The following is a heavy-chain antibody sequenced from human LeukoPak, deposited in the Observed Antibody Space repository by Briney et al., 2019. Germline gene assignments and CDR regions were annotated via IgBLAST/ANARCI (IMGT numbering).Heavy chain of an antibody. CDR1: GFTFSDYY. J-gene: IGHJ4*02. D-gene: IGHD3-22*01. CDR3: ARAPTYYYDSSGYYFFDY. V-gene: IGHV3-11*01. Sequence: PGGSLRLSCAASGFTFSDYYMSWIRQAPGKGLEWVSYISSSGSTIYYADSVKGRFTISRDNAKNSLYLQMNSLRAEDTAVYYCARAPTYYYDSSGYYFFDYWAREPWSPSPQ. CDR2: ISSSGSTI.